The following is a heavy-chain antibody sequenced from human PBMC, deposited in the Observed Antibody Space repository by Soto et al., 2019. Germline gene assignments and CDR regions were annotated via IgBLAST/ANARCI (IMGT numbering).Heavy chain of an antibody. CDR2: VIPIFGTP. CDR3: ARSQGGSSSLDIYYYYYYGMDV. Sequence: QVQLVQSGAEVKKPGSSVKVSCKAPGGTFSTYAISWVRQAPGQGLEWMGGVIPIFGTPKYAQKFQGRVTITADESTSTGDMELRSLRSEGTAVYYCARSQGGSSSLDIYYYYYYGMDVWGQGTTVTVSS. J-gene: IGHJ6*02. D-gene: IGHD2-15*01. V-gene: IGHV1-69*01. CDR1: GGTFSTYA.